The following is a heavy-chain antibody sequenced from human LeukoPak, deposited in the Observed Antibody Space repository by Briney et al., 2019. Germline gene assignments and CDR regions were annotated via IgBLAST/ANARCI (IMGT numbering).Heavy chain of an antibody. Sequence: PSETLSLTCTVSGGSISSDYWGWIRQPPGKGLEWIGYVFYSGSTNYNPSPRSRVTVSVDTSKNQFSLKLSSVTAADTAVYYCARLVVTGPDYWGQGTLVTVSS. D-gene: IGHD3-22*01. J-gene: IGHJ4*02. CDR3: ARLVVTGPDY. V-gene: IGHV4-59*01. CDR1: GGSISSDY. CDR2: VFYSGST.